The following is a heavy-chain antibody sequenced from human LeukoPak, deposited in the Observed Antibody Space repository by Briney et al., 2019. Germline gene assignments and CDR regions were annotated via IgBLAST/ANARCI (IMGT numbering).Heavy chain of an antibody. CDR2: INEDGSRT. CDR3: ARDRTPYDGNGYYDAHDI. J-gene: IGHJ3*02. CDR1: GFTVSNYW. V-gene: IGHV3-74*01. D-gene: IGHD3-22*01. Sequence: GGSLRLSCAASGFTVSNYWMHWVRQAPGKGLVWVSRINEDGSRTDHADTVRGRFTISRDSGKNTLYLQMNSLGAEDTAVYYCARDRTPYDGNGYYDAHDIWGQGTMVTVSS.